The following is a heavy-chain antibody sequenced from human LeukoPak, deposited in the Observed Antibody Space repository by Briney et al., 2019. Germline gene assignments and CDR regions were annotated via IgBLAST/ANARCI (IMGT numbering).Heavy chain of an antibody. J-gene: IGHJ4*02. CDR3: AKDISVEQLVPWVYEGAPDY. CDR1: GFTFDDYA. D-gene: IGHD6-13*01. Sequence: PGGSLRLSCAASGFTFDDYAMHWVRQAPGKGLEWVSLISGDGGSTYYADSVKGRFTISRDNSKNSLYLQMNSLRTEDTALYYCAKDISVEQLVPWVYEGAPDYWGQGTLVTVSS. CDR2: ISGDGGST. V-gene: IGHV3-43*02.